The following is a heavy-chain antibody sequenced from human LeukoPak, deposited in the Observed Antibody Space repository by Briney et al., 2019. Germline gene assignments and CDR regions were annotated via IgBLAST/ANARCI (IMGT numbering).Heavy chain of an antibody. Sequence: ASVKVSCKASGYTFTSYAMHWVRQAPGQGLEWMGGIIPIFGTANYAQKFQGRVTITADESTSTAYMELSSLRSEDTAVYYCARASITMVRGVTPFDYWGQGTLVTVSS. CDR2: IIPIFGTA. CDR3: ARASITMVRGVTPFDY. CDR1: GYTFTSYA. J-gene: IGHJ4*02. D-gene: IGHD3-10*01. V-gene: IGHV1-69*13.